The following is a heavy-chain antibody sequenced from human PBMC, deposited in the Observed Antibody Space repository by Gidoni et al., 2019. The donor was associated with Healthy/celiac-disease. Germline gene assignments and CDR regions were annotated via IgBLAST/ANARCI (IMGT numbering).Heavy chain of an antibody. CDR2: IYYSGST. J-gene: IGHJ6*02. D-gene: IGHD2-21*01. V-gene: IGHV4-39*01. CDR3: ARHDVASFYYYGMDV. Sequence: QLQLQESGPGLVKPSETLSLTCTVSGCSISSSSYYWGWIRQPPGKGLEWIGSIYYSGSTYYNPSLKSRVTISVDTSKNQFSMKLSSVTAADTAVYYCARHDVASFYYYGMDVWGQGTTVTVSS. CDR1: GCSISSSSYY.